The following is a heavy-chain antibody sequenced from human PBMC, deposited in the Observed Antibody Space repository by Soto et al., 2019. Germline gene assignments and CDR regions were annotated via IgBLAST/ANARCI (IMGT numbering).Heavy chain of an antibody. D-gene: IGHD3-3*01. V-gene: IGHV4-31*03. CDR1: GGSFSGGGYY. J-gene: IGHJ3*02. CDR3: ARTSIFGVVLNAFDI. Sequence: SETLSLTCTVSGGSFSGGGYYWSWIRQHPGKGLEWMGYISYSGNTKYKPSLQSRITISVDTSENQFSLRLTSVTAADTAIYFCARTSIFGVVLNAFDIWGQGTLVTVS. CDR2: ISYSGNT.